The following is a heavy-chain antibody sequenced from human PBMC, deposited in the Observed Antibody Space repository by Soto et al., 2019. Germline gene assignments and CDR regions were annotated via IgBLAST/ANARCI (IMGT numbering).Heavy chain of an antibody. CDR2: IYHSGST. Sequence: PSHRLCRTGSVAGPTLSTCRFSRRWILQPPRKGLEWIGYIYHSGSTYYNPSLKSRVTISVDRSKNQFSLKLSSVTAADTAVYYCARHVPYCSDTSHCAYGMDVWGQGTTVT. J-gene: IGHJ6*02. V-gene: IGHV4-30-2*01. D-gene: IGHD2-2*01. CDR1: GPTLSTCRFS. CDR3: ARHVPYCSDTSHCAYGMDV.